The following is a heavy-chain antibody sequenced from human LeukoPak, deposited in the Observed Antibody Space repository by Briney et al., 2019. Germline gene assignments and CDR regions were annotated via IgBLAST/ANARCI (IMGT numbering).Heavy chain of an antibody. V-gene: IGHV3-21*01. J-gene: IGHJ4*02. CDR1: GFTFSSYS. Sequence: GGSLRLSCAASGFTFSSYSMNWVRQAPGKGLEWVSSISSSSSYIYYADSVKGRFTISRDNAKNSLYLQMNSLRAEDTAVYYCARAIVATINRFDYWGQGTLISDSS. CDR3: ARAIVATINRFDY. D-gene: IGHD5-12*01. CDR2: ISSSSSYI.